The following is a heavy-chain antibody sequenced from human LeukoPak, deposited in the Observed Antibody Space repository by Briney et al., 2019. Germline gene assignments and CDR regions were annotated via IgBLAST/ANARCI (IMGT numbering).Heavy chain of an antibody. D-gene: IGHD3-9*01. Sequence: SVKVSYKASGFTFSNSAMQWVRQARGQRLEWIGWIVVGSGNTNYAQKFQERVSITRDMSRSTVYMELSSLRSEDTAVYYCAAGYYDILSGWGQGTLVTVSS. V-gene: IGHV1-58*02. CDR3: AAGYYDILSG. CDR1: GFTFSNSA. CDR2: IVVGSGNT. J-gene: IGHJ4*02.